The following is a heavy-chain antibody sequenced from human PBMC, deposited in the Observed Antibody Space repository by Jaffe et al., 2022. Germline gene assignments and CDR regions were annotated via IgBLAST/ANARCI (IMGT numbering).Heavy chain of an antibody. J-gene: IGHJ6*03. CDR2: IIPIFGTA. D-gene: IGHD3-9*01. CDR1: GGTFSSYA. V-gene: IGHV1-69*05. Sequence: QVQLVQSGAEVKKPGSSVKVSCKASGGTFSSYAISWVRQAPGQGLEWMGGIIPIFGTANYAQKFQGRVTITTDESTSTAYMELSSLRSEDTAVYYCARGTRYFDWPHYYYYYMDVWGKGTTVTVSS. CDR3: ARGTRYFDWPHYYYYYMDV.